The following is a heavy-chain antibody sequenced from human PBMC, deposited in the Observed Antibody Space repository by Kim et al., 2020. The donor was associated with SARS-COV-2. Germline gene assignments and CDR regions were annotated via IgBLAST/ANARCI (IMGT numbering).Heavy chain of an antibody. J-gene: IGHJ6*03. CDR1: GFTFDDYA. CDR2: ISGDGGST. D-gene: IGHD3-10*01. V-gene: IGHV3-43*02. CDR3: AKDIKGDYYGSGSYYSYYYYMDV. Sequence: GGSLRLSCAASGFTFDDYAMHWVRQAPGKGLEWVSLISGDGGSTYYADSVKGRFTISRDNSKNSLYLQMNSLSTEDTALYYCAKDIKGDYYGSGSYYSYYYYMDVWGKGTTVTVSS.